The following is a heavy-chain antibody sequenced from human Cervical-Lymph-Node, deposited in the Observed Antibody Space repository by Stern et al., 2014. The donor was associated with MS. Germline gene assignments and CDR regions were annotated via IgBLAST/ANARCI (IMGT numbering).Heavy chain of an antibody. V-gene: IGHV3-30*18. J-gene: IGHJ6*02. Sequence: VQLXXXGGGVVQPGRSLRVSCAASGFHFSSYGMHWVRQAPGKGLEWVALISYDGIKKYYGDSVKGRFTISRDNSKNTLDLQMNSVRAEDTAVYYCAKDSACSDGXXXLDVWGQGTTVTVSS. CDR3: AKDSACSDGXXXLDV. CDR1: GFHFSSYG. D-gene: IGHD2-15*01. CDR2: ISYDGIKK.